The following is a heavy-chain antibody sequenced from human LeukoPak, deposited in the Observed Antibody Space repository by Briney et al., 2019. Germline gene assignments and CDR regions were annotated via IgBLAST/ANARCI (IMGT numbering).Heavy chain of an antibody. V-gene: IGHV3-30-3*01. CDR3: AKDRAPGGNYYDFSD. CDR2: IPFDGNNK. CDR1: GFSFSTYS. D-gene: IGHD1-26*01. Sequence: GGSLRLSCAASGFSFSTYSIHWVRQAPGKGLEWVTVIPFDGNNKYYADSVRGRFTISRDNSKNTVYLQMNSLRTEDTAIYYCAKDRAPGGNYYDFSDWGQGTLVTVSS. J-gene: IGHJ4*02.